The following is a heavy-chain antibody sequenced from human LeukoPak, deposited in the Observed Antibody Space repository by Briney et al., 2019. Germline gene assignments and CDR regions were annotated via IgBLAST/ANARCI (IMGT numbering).Heavy chain of an antibody. D-gene: IGHD3-9*01. J-gene: IGHJ4*02. CDR2: IYYSGST. CDR1: GGSISSYY. CDR3: ARLLRYSLSPDY. V-gene: IGHV4-59*08. Sequence: SETLSLTCTVSGGSISSYYWSWVRQPPGKGLEWIGYIYYSGSTNYNPSLKSRVTISVDTSKNQFSLKLSSVTAADTAVYYCARLLRYSLSPDYWGQGTLVTVSS.